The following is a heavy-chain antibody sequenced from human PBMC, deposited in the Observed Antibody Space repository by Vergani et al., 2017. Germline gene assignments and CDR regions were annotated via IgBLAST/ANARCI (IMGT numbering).Heavy chain of an antibody. V-gene: IGHV3-66*01. D-gene: IGHD1-26*01. CDR2: IYSGGST. CDR3: ARGGLRMSSRFDP. CDR1: GFTVSSNY. Sequence: EVQLVESGGGLVQPGGSLRLSCAASGFTVSSNYMSWVRQAPGKGLEWVSVIYSGGSTYYADSVKGRFTISRDNSKTTLYLQMNSLRGEDTAVYYCARGGLRMSSRFDPWGQGTLVTVSS. J-gene: IGHJ5*02.